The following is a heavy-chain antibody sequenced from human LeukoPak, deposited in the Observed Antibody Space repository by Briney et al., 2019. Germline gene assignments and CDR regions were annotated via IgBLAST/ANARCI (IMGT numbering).Heavy chain of an antibody. V-gene: IGHV4-4*07. CDR2: ISTSGTT. J-gene: IGHJ5*02. Sequence: PSEILSLTCTISVGSISSSYWSWIRQPAGKGLEWIGRISTSGTTNYNPSLKSRVTVSVDTSKNQLSLKLPSVTAADTAVYYCARDVSWFDAWGQGTLVTVSS. CDR1: VGSISSSY. CDR3: ARDVSWFDA.